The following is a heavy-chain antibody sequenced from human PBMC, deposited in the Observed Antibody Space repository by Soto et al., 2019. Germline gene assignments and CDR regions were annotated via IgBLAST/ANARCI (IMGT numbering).Heavy chain of an antibody. V-gene: IGHV4-30-2*01. CDR1: GGSISSGGYS. CDR2: IYHSGST. J-gene: IGHJ4*02. D-gene: IGHD4-17*01. Sequence: PSETLSLTCAVSGGSISSGGYSWSWIRQPPGKGLEWIGYIYHSGSTYYNPSLKSRVTISVDRSKNQFSLKLSSVTAADTAVYYCPGASTRVTTLAYGGREPLVPVS. CDR3: PGASTRVTTLAY.